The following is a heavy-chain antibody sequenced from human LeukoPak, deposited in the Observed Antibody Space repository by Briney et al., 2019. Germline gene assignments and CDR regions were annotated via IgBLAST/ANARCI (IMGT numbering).Heavy chain of an antibody. CDR1: GGTFSSYA. CDR3: ASPSPHSARGDAFDI. V-gene: IGHV1-69*13. CDR2: IIPIFGTA. Sequence: SVKVSCKASGGTFSSYAISWVRQAPGQGLEWMGGIIPIFGTANYAQKFQGRVTITADESTSTAYMELSSLRSEDTAVYYCASPSPHSARGDAFDIWGRGTMVTVSS. J-gene: IGHJ3*02.